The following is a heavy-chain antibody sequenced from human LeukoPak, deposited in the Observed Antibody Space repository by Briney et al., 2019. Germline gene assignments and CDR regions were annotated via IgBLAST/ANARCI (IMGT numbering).Heavy chain of an antibody. D-gene: IGHD3-3*01. CDR3: AKSTVGVFITFGY. V-gene: IGHV3-23*01. Sequence: ETLSLTCSVSSGSISSPLHYWGWIRQPPGKGLEWVSAISGSGGSTYYADSVKGRFTISRDNSKNTLYLQMNSLRAEDTAVYYCAKSTVGVFITFGYWGQGTLVTVSS. CDR2: ISGSGGST. CDR1: SGSISSPL. J-gene: IGHJ4*02.